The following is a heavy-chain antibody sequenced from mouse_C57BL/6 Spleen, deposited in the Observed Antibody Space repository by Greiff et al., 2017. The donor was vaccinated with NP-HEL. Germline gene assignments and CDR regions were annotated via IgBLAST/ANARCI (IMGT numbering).Heavy chain of an antibody. CDR1: GFNIKDYY. D-gene: IGHD2-4*01. J-gene: IGHJ4*01. V-gene: IGHV14-2*01. Sequence: EVKLQESGAELVKPGASVKLSCTASGFNIKDYYMHWVKQRTEQGLEWIGRIDPEDGETKYAPKFQGKATITADTSSNTAYLQLSSLTSEDTAVYYCATPRITDAMDYWGQGTSVTVSS. CDR2: IDPEDGET. CDR3: ATPRITDAMDY.